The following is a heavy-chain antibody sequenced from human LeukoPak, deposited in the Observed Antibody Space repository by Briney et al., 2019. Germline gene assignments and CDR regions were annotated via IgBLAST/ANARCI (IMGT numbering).Heavy chain of an antibody. J-gene: IGHJ4*02. CDR2: IQYDGSNK. V-gene: IGHV3-30*02. Sequence: PGGSLRLSCAASGFTFNNYDMHWVRQAPGKGLEWVAFIQYDGSNKYYADSVKGRFTISRDNSKNTLYLQMNSLRPEDTAVYYCAKAFMIGILGPYFDYWGQGTLVTVSS. D-gene: IGHD3-16*01. CDR1: GFTFNNYD. CDR3: AKAFMIGILGPYFDY.